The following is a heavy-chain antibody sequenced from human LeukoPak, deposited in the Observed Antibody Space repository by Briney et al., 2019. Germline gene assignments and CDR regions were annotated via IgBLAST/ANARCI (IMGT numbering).Heavy chain of an antibody. J-gene: IGHJ5*02. D-gene: IGHD1-14*01. CDR3: AKGSGINHYHWIDP. CDR2: ISGGGGST. V-gene: IGHV3-23*01. CDR1: EFTFNSAW. Sequence: GGSLRLSCAASEFTFNSAWMNWVRQAPGKGLEWVSGISGGGGSTYYADSVKGRFTISRDNSKNTLYLQMDSLRAEDTALYYCAKGSGINHYHWIDPWGQGTLVTVSS.